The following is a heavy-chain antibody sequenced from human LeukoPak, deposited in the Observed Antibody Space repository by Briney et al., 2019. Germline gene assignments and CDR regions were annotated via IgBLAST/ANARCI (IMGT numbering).Heavy chain of an antibody. J-gene: IGHJ6*02. V-gene: IGHV3-74*01. CDR3: ARRGTGHGMDV. D-gene: IGHD1-1*01. CDR1: GFTFSNYA. CDR2: INNDGSSA. Sequence: GGSLRLSCAASGFTFSNYAMSWVRQVPGKGLVWVSRINNDGSSASYVDSVKGRFTISRDNAKNTLFLQMNSLRAEDTAVYYCARRGTGHGMDVWGQGTTVIVSS.